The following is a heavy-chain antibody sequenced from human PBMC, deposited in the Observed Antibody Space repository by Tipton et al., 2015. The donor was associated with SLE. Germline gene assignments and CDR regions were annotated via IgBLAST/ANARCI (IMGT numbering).Heavy chain of an antibody. Sequence: GSLRLSCAASGFTFSSYWMSWVRQAPGKGLEWVANIKQDGSEKYYVDSVKGRFTISRDNAKDSLYLQMNSLRAEDTAVYYCARDRRRITIFGVDAFDIWGQGPMVTVSS. J-gene: IGHJ3*02. CDR3: ARDRRRITIFGVDAFDI. V-gene: IGHV3-7*01. CDR1: GFTFSSYW. D-gene: IGHD3-3*01. CDR2: IKQDGSEK.